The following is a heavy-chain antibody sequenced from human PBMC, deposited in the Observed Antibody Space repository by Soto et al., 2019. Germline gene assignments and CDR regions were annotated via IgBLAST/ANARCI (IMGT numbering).Heavy chain of an antibody. J-gene: IGHJ6*02. CDR1: GFTFISYS. D-gene: IGHD2-21*02. Sequence: PLGSLRLSCAASGFTFISYSMNWVRQAPGKGLEWVSSIGTRGDIYYADSVKGRFTISRDNARNSLSLQMDSLRVEDTGVYYCAREETAWPLAYGLDVWGQGTTVTVSS. CDR3: AREETAWPLAYGLDV. V-gene: IGHV3-21*01. CDR2: IGTRGDI.